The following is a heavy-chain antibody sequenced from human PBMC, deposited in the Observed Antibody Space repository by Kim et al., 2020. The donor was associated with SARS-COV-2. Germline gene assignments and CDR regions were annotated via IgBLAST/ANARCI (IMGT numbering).Heavy chain of an antibody. J-gene: IGHJ4*02. CDR3: AKEGSKNWSYFDY. V-gene: IGHV3-23*01. D-gene: IGHD1-1*01. Sequence: ADSVKGRFTISRDNSKNTLYLQMNSLRAEDTAVYYCAKEGSKNWSYFDYWGQGTLVTVSS.